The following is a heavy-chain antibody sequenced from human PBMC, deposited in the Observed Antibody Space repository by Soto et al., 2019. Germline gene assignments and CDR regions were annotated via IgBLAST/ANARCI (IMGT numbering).Heavy chain of an antibody. CDR3: ARTPFSLTLGPVLHYFDS. CDR1: GASIRITY. Sequence: QVQLQESGPGLVKPSETLSLPCTVSGASIRITYWSWIRQSPGKGLEWIGYIYYSGTTNYNPSFKPRVTISVDASKNQLSLNLASVTAADTAVYYCARTPFSLTLGPVLHYFDSWGQGTLVTVSS. J-gene: IGHJ4*02. D-gene: IGHD3-9*01. V-gene: IGHV4-59*01. CDR2: IYYSGTT.